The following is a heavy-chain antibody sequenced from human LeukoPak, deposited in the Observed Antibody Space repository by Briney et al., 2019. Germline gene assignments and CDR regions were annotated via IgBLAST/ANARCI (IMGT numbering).Heavy chain of an antibody. CDR2: IIPIFGTA. CDR3: ARAGGVGSGWRYYYYYYGMDV. J-gene: IGHJ6*02. D-gene: IGHD6-19*01. V-gene: IGHV1-69*13. Sequence: ASVKVSCKASGGTFSSYAISWVRQAPGQGLEWMGGIIPIFGTANYAQKFQGRVTITADESMSTAYMELSSLRSEDTAVYYCARAGGVGSGWRYYYYYYGMDVWGQGTTVTVSS. CDR1: GGTFSSYA.